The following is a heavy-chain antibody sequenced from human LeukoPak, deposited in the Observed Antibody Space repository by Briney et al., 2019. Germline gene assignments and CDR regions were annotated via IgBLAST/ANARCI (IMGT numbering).Heavy chain of an antibody. V-gene: IGHV3-23*01. D-gene: IGHD3-3*01. J-gene: IGHJ1*01. Sequence: GGSLRLPCAASGFTFSSYAMSWVRQAPGKGLEWVSAISGSGGSTYYADSVKGRFTISRDNSKNTLYLQMNSLRAEDTAVYYCAKIGNLQYYDFWSGYPEYFQHWGQGTLVTVSS. CDR3: AKIGNLQYYDFWSGYPEYFQH. CDR1: GFTFSSYA. CDR2: ISGSGGST.